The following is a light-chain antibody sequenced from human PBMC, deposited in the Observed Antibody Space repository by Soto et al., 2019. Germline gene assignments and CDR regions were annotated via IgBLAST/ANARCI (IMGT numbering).Light chain of an antibody. V-gene: IGKV3-15*01. CDR3: QQYNNWPLT. J-gene: IGKJ5*01. CDR2: GAS. Sequence: VLTQSPGTLSLSPGEIATLSCKASQSVSSKLAWYQQKPGQPPRLLIHGASTRATGIPARFSGSGSGTDFTLTISSLQSEDLAIYYCQQYNNWPLTFGQGTRLEIK. CDR1: QSVSSK.